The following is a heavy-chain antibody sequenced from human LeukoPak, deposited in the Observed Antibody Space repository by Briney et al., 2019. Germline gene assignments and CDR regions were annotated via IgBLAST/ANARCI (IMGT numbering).Heavy chain of an antibody. J-gene: IGHJ3*02. D-gene: IGHD1-26*01. CDR3: ARSGSSDAFDI. V-gene: IGHV3-48*03. CDR1: GFTFSSYE. CDR2: ISSSGSTI. Sequence: PGGSLRLSCAASGFTFSSYEMNWVRQAPGKGLEWVSYISSSGSTIYYADSVKGRFIISRDNAKNSLYLQMNSLRAEDTALYYCARSGSSDAFDIWGQGTMVTVSS.